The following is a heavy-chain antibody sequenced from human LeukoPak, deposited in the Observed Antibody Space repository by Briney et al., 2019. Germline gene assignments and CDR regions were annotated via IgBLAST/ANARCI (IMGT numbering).Heavy chain of an antibody. CDR2: IIPIFGTA. J-gene: IGHJ6*03. CDR1: GGTFSSYA. CDR3: ARASDSSGYSPYYYYYYMDV. Sequence: GASVKVSCKASGGTFSSYAISWVRQAPGQGLEWMGGIIPIFGTANYAQKFQGRVTITADKSTSTAYMELSSLRSEDTAVYYCARASDSSGYSPYYYYYYMDVWGKGTTVTVSS. V-gene: IGHV1-69*06. D-gene: IGHD3-22*01.